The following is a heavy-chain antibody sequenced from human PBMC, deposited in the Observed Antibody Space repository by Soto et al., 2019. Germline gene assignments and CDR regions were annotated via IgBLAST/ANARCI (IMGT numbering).Heavy chain of an antibody. CDR3: TTDRVVVPDHFDY. J-gene: IGHJ4*02. Sequence: GGSLRLSCAASGFTFSNAWMNWVRQAPGKGLEWVGRIKSKTDGGTTDYAAPVKGRFTISRDDSKNTLYLQMNSLETEDTAVYYCTTDRVVVPDHFDYWGQGTLVTVSS. D-gene: IGHD2-2*01. CDR1: GFTFSNAW. CDR2: IKSKTDGGTT. V-gene: IGHV3-15*07.